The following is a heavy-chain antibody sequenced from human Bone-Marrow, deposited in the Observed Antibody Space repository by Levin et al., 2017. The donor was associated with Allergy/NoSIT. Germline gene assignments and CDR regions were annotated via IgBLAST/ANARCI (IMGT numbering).Heavy chain of an antibody. CDR3: ARHRRDIVASNDPFDI. J-gene: IGHJ3*02. Sequence: GGSLRLSCKGSGFSFRNHWIGWVRQKPGKGLEWMGIIYPDDSDTRYSPSFQGQVTISADKSTSTAFLQWSGLKASDSASYYCARHRRDIVASNDPFDIWGQGTMVTVSS. D-gene: IGHD5-12*01. CDR1: GFSFRNHW. V-gene: IGHV5-51*01. CDR2: IYPDDSDT.